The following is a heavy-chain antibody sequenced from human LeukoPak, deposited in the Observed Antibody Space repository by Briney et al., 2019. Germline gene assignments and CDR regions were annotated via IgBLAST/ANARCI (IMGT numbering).Heavy chain of an antibody. V-gene: IGHV3-64*01. CDR2: ISSNGGST. D-gene: IGHD1-26*01. CDR1: GFTFSSYA. J-gene: IGHJ4*02. CDR3: ARAWEGDY. Sequence: PGGSLRLSCAASGFTFSSYAMHWVRQAPGKGLEYVSAISSNGGSTYYANSVKGRFTISRDNSKNTLYLQMGSLRAEDMAVYYCARAWEGDYWGQGTLVTVSS.